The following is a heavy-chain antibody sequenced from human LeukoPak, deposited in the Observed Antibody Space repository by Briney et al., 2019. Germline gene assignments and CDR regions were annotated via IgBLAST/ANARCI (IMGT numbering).Heavy chain of an antibody. CDR2: MNGEGTTI. Sequence: GGSLRLSCATSGLTFRTTWMHWVRKAPGKGLMWVSRMNGEGTTIDYADSVKGRFTVSRDYAKNTLFLQMNNLRTEDTALYFCATARNFRFEYWGQGSLVIVSA. CDR1: GLTFRTTW. CDR3: ATARNFRFEY. V-gene: IGHV3-74*01. D-gene: IGHD1-7*01. J-gene: IGHJ4*02.